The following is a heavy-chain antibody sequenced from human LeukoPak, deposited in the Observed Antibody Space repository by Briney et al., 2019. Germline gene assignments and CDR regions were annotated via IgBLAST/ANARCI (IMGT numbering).Heavy chain of an antibody. J-gene: IGHJ5*02. Sequence: PGGSLRLSCEASGFSVNSYWMHWVRQAPGKRLVWVSLIRIDGSDTDYADSVRGRFTTSRDNAKNALYLQMDSLRVEDTAIYYCARDRGEGTPLDPWGQGTLVTVSS. CDR1: GFSVNSYW. CDR3: ARDRGEGTPLDP. D-gene: IGHD6-25*01. CDR2: IRIDGSDT. V-gene: IGHV3-74*01.